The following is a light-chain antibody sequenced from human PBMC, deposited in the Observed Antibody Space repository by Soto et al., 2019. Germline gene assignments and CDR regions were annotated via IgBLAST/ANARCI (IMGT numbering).Light chain of an antibody. CDR3: AAWDDSLNGYV. J-gene: IGLJ1*01. V-gene: IGLV1-44*01. CDR2: SNN. CDR1: SSNIGSIT. Sequence: QSVLTQPPSASGTPGQRVTISCSGSSSNIGSITVNWYQQLPGTAPKLLISSNNQRPSGVPDRFSGSKSGTSASLAISGLQSEDEADYYCAAWDDSLNGYVFGTGTKVTVL.